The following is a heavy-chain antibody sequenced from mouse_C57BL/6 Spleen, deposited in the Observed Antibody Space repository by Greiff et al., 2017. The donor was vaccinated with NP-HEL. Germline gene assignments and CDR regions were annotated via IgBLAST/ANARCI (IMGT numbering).Heavy chain of an antibody. CDR3: ARANGHFDV. CDR2: IYPRSGNT. J-gene: IGHJ1*03. D-gene: IGHD1-2*01. CDR1: GYTFTSYG. V-gene: IGHV1-81*01. Sequence: QVQLQQSGAELARPGASVKLSCKASGYTFTSYGISWVKQRPGQGLEWIGEIYPRSGNTYYNEKFKGKATLTADKSSSTAYMELRSLTSEDSAVYFCARANGHFDVWGTGTTVTVSS.